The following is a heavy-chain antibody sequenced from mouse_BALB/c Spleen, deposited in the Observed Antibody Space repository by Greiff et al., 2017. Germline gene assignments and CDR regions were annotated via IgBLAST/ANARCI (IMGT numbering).Heavy chain of an antibody. CDR2: IDPSDSYT. CDR3: ARAPNFYGSSHWFAY. J-gene: IGHJ3*01. CDR1: GYTFTSYW. V-gene: IGHV1-69*02. Sequence: QVQLQQPGAELVKPGASVKLSCKASGYTFTSYWMHWVKQRPGQGLEWIGEIDPSDSYTNYNQKFKGKATLTVDKSSSTAYMQLSSLTSEDSAVYYCARAPNFYGSSHWFAYWGQGTLVTVSA. D-gene: IGHD1-1*01.